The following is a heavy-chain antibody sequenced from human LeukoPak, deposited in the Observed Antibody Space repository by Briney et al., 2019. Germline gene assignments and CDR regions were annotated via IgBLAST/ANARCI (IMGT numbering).Heavy chain of an antibody. D-gene: IGHD6-13*01. CDR3: ATYSSWYEGHWFDP. CDR1: GGSISSGGYY. Sequence: SETLSLTCTVSGGSISSGGYYWSWIRQHPGKGLEWIGYIYYSGSTYYNPSLKSRVTISVDTSKNQFSLKLSSVTAADTAVYYCATYSSWYEGHWFDPWGQGTLVTVSS. V-gene: IGHV4-31*03. J-gene: IGHJ5*02. CDR2: IYYSGST.